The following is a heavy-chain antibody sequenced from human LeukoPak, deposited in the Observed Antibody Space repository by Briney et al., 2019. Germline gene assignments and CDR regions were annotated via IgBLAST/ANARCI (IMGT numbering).Heavy chain of an antibody. D-gene: IGHD3-16*01. CDR2: INHSGST. Sequence: SETLSLTCAVYGGSFSGYYWSWIRQPPGKGLEWIGEINHSGSTNYNPSLKSRVTISVDTSKNQFSLKLSSVTAADTAVYYCARGTRGTLRWFDYWGQGTLVTVSS. V-gene: IGHV4-34*01. CDR1: GGSFSGYY. CDR3: ARGTRGTLRWFDY. J-gene: IGHJ4*02.